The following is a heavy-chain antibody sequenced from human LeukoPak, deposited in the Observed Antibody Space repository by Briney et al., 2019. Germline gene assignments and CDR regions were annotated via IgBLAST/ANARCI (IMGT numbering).Heavy chain of an antibody. V-gene: IGHV4-38-2*02. CDR3: ARGFRGDNFDY. D-gene: IGHD7-27*01. CDR2: IHYSGST. J-gene: IGHJ4*02. CDR1: GYSISSAFY. Sequence: SETLSLTCTVSGYSISSAFYWGWIRQPPGKGLEWIGTIHYSGSTSYNPSLKSRVTISVDTSKNQFSLKLRSVTAADTAVYYCARGFRGDNFDYWGQGTLVTVSS.